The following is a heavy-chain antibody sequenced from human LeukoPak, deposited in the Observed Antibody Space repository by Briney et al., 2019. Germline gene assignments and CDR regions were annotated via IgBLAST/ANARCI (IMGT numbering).Heavy chain of an antibody. D-gene: IGHD3-10*01. CDR2: IKQDGSEK. CDR1: GFTFSSYW. CDR3: ARVLGNYYGSGSYPYYFDY. J-gene: IGHJ4*02. Sequence: PGGSLRLSCAASGFTFSSYWMNWVRQAPGKGLEWVANIKQDGSEKYYVDSVKGRFTISRDNAKNSLYLQMNSLRAEDTAVYYCARVLGNYYGSGSYPYYFDYWGQGTLVTVSS. V-gene: IGHV3-7*01.